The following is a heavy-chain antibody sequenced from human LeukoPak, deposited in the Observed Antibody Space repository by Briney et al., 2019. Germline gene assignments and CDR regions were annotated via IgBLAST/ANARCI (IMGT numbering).Heavy chain of an antibody. CDR2: IYYSGTT. V-gene: IGHV4-39*01. Sequence: SETLSLNCTVSDGSISSRSYYWGWIRQPPGKGLEWIGNIYYSGTTYYRSSLKGRVTILVDTSKNQFSLKVSSVSAADTALYYCVRTTVGSSYHDWGQGTLVIVSS. J-gene: IGHJ4*02. D-gene: IGHD4-11*01. CDR3: VRTTVGSSYHD. CDR1: DGSISSRSYY.